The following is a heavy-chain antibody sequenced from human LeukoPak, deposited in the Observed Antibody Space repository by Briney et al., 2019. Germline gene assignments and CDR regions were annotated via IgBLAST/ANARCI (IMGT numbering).Heavy chain of an antibody. Sequence: ASVKVSCKASGYTFTSYYIHWVRQAPGQGLEWMGIINASGGSTSYAQKFQGRVTVTRDTSTSTVYMELSSLRSKDTAVYYCARGSGSYFDYWGQGTLVTVSS. D-gene: IGHD1-26*01. CDR3: ARGSGSYFDY. CDR2: INASGGST. V-gene: IGHV1-46*01. J-gene: IGHJ4*02. CDR1: GYTFTSYY.